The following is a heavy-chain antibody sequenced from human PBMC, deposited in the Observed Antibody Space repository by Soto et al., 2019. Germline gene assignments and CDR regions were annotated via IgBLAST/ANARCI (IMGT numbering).Heavy chain of an antibody. Sequence: ASVKVSCKTSGYSFTDYDIHWVRQAAGQGLEWMGIINPGDSSTSYAQKFQGRVTMTRDTSTTTVYMELSSLRSEDTAVYYCARDLGVTMVRGVTYGMDVWGQGTTVTVSS. V-gene: IGHV1-46*03. CDR2: INPGDSST. D-gene: IGHD3-10*01. CDR1: GYSFTDYD. CDR3: ARDLGVTMVRGVTYGMDV. J-gene: IGHJ6*02.